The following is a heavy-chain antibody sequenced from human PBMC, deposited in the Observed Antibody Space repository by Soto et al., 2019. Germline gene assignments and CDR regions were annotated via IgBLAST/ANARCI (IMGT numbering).Heavy chain of an antibody. Sequence: SVKVSCKASGGTFSSYAISWVRQAPGQGLEWMGGIIPIFWTANYAQKFQGRVTITADESTSTAYMELSSLRSEETAVYYCARGGYYYDSSGYYGSTHDAFDIWGQGTMVTVSS. D-gene: IGHD3-22*01. V-gene: IGHV1-69*13. CDR3: ARGGYYYDSSGYYGSTHDAFDI. CDR2: IIPIFWTA. CDR1: GGTFSSYA. J-gene: IGHJ3*02.